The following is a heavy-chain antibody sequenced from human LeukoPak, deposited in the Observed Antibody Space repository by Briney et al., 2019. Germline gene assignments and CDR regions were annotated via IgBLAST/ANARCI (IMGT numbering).Heavy chain of an antibody. D-gene: IGHD1-1*01. J-gene: IGHJ3*02. Sequence: ASVKVSCKASGYTFTGYYMRWVRQAPGQGLEWMGWINPNSGGTNYARKFQGRVTMTRDTSISTAYMELSRLRSDDTAVYYCARGQRTDAFDIWGQGTMVTVSS. CDR3: ARGQRTDAFDI. CDR2: INPNSGGT. V-gene: IGHV1-2*02. CDR1: GYTFTGYY.